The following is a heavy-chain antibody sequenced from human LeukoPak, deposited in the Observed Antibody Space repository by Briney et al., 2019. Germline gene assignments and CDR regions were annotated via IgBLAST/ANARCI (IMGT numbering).Heavy chain of an antibody. Sequence: ASVKVSCKASGYTFTSYGISWVRQAPGQGLDWMGWISAYSGNTNYAQKLQGRVTMTTDTSTSTAYMELRSLRSDDTAVYYCARDSVVVAAIPYYYGMDVWGQGTTVTVSS. CDR1: GYTFTSYG. J-gene: IGHJ6*02. CDR2: ISAYSGNT. V-gene: IGHV1-18*01. CDR3: ARDSVVVAAIPYYYGMDV. D-gene: IGHD2-15*01.